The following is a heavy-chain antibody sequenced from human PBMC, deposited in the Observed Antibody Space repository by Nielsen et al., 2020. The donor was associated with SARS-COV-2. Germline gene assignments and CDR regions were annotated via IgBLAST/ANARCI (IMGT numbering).Heavy chain of an antibody. Sequence: GESLKISCAASGFTFSSYGMHWVRQAPGKGLEWVAVIWYDGSNKYYADSVKGRFTISRDNSKNTLYLQMNSLRAEDTAVYYCARDLRITMISTGAFDIWGQGTMVTVSS. CDR2: IWYDGSNK. V-gene: IGHV3-33*01. J-gene: IGHJ3*02. CDR3: ARDLRITMISTGAFDI. CDR1: GFTFSSYG. D-gene: IGHD3-22*01.